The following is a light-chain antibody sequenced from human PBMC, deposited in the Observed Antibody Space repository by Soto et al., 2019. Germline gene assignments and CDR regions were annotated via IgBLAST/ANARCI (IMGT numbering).Light chain of an antibody. CDR1: QSISSY. Sequence: EILMTQSPATLSVSPGERATLSCRASQSISSYLAWYQQKPGQAPRLLIYGASTRATGIPVRFSGSGSGTEFTLTISSLQYEDFAVYYCQKYDNWPLTFGGGTKVDIK. V-gene: IGKV3-15*01. CDR3: QKYDNWPLT. J-gene: IGKJ4*01. CDR2: GAS.